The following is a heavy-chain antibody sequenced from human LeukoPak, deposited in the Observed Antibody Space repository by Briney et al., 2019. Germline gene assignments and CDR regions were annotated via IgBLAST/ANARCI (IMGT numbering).Heavy chain of an antibody. CDR2: IYYSGST. Sequence: SSETLSLTCTVSGGSISSYYWSWIRQPPGKGLEWIGYIYYSGSTNYNPSLKSRVTISVDTSKNQFSLKLSSVTAADTAVYYCARLRDVEMATNYGMDVWGQGTTVTASS. J-gene: IGHJ6*02. V-gene: IGHV4-59*08. D-gene: IGHD5-24*01. CDR1: GGSISSYY. CDR3: ARLRDVEMATNYGMDV.